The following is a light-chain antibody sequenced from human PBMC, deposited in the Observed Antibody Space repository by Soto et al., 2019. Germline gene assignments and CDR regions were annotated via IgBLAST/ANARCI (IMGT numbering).Light chain of an antibody. V-gene: IGKV3-15*01. CDR2: GAS. Sequence: ETVMTQSPATLSVSLGERVTLSCRASQSVDTKLAWYQHKPGQAPRLLIYGASTRATGIPARFSGSGSGTAFTLAISGLQSEDFAVYFCQQYYNWYTYGQGTKLEIK. CDR1: QSVDTK. J-gene: IGKJ2*01. CDR3: QQYYNWYT.